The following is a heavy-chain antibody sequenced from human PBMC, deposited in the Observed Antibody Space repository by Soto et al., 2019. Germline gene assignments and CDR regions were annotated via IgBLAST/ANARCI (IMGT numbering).Heavy chain of an antibody. CDR3: SRSYTVPTSYLDY. J-gene: IGHJ4*02. D-gene: IGHD4-17*01. V-gene: IGHV3-49*04. CDR1: GFTLGDYA. Sequence: PGGSLRLSCTASGFTLGDYAMNWVRQAPGKGLEWVGFIRSKAYGGTPEYAASVKGRFSISRDDSKSMAYLQMNSLKTDDTAVYYCSRSYTVPTSYLDYWGRGNLVTVSS. CDR2: IRSKAYGGTP.